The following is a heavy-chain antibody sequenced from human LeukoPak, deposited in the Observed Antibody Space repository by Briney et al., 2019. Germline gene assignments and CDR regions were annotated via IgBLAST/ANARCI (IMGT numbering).Heavy chain of an antibody. CDR3: ARGHRRIVRFDP. Sequence: ASVKVSCKASGYTFTSYDINWVRQATGQGLEWMGWMNPNSGNTGYAQKFQGRVTMTRNTSISTAYMELSSLRSEDTAVYYCARGHRRIVRFDPWGQGTLVTVSS. CDR2: MNPNSGNT. CDR1: GYTFTSYD. D-gene: IGHD3-16*02. V-gene: IGHV1-8*01. J-gene: IGHJ5*02.